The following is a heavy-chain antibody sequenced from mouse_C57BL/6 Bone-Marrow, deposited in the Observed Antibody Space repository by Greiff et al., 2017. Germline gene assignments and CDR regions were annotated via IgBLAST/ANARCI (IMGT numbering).Heavy chain of an antibody. Sequence: QVQLQQPGAELVKPGASVKLSCKASGYTFTSYWMQWVNQRPGQGLEWIGELDPSDSYTNYNQQFTGKATLTVDTSSSTAYMHLSSLTSEDSAVYYCAHYYGSSFDYWGQGTTLTVSS. CDR1: GYTFTSYW. CDR2: LDPSDSYT. V-gene: IGHV1-50*01. D-gene: IGHD1-1*01. J-gene: IGHJ2*01. CDR3: AHYYGSSFDY.